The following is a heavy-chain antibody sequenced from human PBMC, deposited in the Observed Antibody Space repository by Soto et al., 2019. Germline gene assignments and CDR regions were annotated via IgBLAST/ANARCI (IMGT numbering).Heavy chain of an antibody. CDR1: GGSFSGYY. D-gene: IGHD3-9*01. CDR2: INHSGST. V-gene: IGHV4-34*01. Sequence: PSETLSLTCAVYGGSFSGYYWSWIRQPPGKGLEWIGEINHSGSTNYSPSLRSRVTISVDTSKKQFSLKLSSVTAADTAVYYCARLQTGSNNWFDPWGQGTLVTVSS. J-gene: IGHJ5*02. CDR3: ARLQTGSNNWFDP.